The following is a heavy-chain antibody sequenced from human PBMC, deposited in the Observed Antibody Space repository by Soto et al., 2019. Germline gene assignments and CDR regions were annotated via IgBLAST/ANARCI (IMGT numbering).Heavy chain of an antibody. J-gene: IGHJ6*02. CDR2: INHSGST. Sequence: SETLSLTCAVYGGSFSGYYWSWIRQPPGKGLEWIGEINHSGSTNYNPSLKSRVTISVDTPKNQFSLKLSSVTAADTAVYYCARGYKYGMDVWGQGTTVTVSS. CDR3: ARGYKYGMDV. CDR1: GGSFSGYY. V-gene: IGHV4-34*01. D-gene: IGHD1-20*01.